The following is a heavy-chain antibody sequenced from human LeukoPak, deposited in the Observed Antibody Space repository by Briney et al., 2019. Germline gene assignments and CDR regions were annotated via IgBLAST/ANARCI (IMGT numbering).Heavy chain of an antibody. CDR2: IIPIFGTA. V-gene: IGHV1-69*13. J-gene: IGHJ1*01. CDR3: ARDRQPGYCSGGSCRFAEIFQH. CDR1: GGTFRSYA. D-gene: IGHD2-15*01. Sequence: SLKVSCKASGGTFRSYAISWVQQAPGQGLEWMGEIIPIFGTANYAQKFPGRVTITADECTSTAYMELSSLISEDTALYYCARDRQPGYCSGGSCRFAEIFQHWGQGTLVTVSA.